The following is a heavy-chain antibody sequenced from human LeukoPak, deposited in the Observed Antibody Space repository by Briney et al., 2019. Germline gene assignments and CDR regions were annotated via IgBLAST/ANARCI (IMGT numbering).Heavy chain of an antibody. Sequence: SETLSLTCTVSGVSISSYYWSWIRQPPGKGLEWIGYIYYSGSTNYNPSLKSRVTISVDTSKNQFSLKLSSVTAADTAVYYCARLSPYYFGYWGQGTLVTVSS. CDR1: GVSISSYY. D-gene: IGHD3-3*02. V-gene: IGHV4-59*08. J-gene: IGHJ4*02. CDR3: ARLSPYYFGY. CDR2: IYYSGST.